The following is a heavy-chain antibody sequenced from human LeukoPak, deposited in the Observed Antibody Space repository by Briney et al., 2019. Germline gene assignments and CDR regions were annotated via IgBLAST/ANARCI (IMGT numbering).Heavy chain of an antibody. J-gene: IGHJ5*02. V-gene: IGHV7-4-1*02. CDR2: INTNTGNP. CDR1: GYTFTSYA. CDR3: ARERHDYGDPRWFDP. Sequence: GASVTVSCKASGYTFTSYAMNWVRQAPGQGLEWMGWINTNTGNPTYAQGFTGRFVFSLDTSVSTAYLQISSLKAEDTAVYYCARERHDYGDPRWFDPWGQGTLVTVSS. D-gene: IGHD4-17*01.